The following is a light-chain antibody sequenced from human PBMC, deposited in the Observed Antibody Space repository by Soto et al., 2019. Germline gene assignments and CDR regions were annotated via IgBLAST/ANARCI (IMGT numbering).Light chain of an antibody. Sequence: EIVMTQSPATLSVCPGERATLSCRASQSVSSKLAWYQQKPGQAPRVLIYGASTRATGIPARFSGSGSGTEFTLTISSLQSEDFAVYFCQHYNDWSPTWTFGQGTKVAIK. CDR1: QSVSSK. J-gene: IGKJ1*01. CDR2: GAS. CDR3: QHYNDWSPTWT. V-gene: IGKV3-15*01.